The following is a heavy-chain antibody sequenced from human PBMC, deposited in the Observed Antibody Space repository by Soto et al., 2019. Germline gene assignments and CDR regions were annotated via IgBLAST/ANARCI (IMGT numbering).Heavy chain of an antibody. D-gene: IGHD5-18*01. V-gene: IGHV3-23*01. Sequence: LRLSCAASGFTFSSYAMSWVRQAPGKGLEWVSAISGSGGSTYYADSVKGRFTISRDNSKNTLYLQMNSLRAEDTAVYYCAKARGYSYGHEAGWFDPWGQGTLVTVSS. CDR1: GFTFSSYA. CDR3: AKARGYSYGHEAGWFDP. CDR2: ISGSGGST. J-gene: IGHJ5*02.